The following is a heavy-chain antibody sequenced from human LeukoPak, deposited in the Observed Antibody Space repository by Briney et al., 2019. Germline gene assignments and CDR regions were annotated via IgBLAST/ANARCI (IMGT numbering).Heavy chain of an antibody. J-gene: IGHJ6*03. CDR3: AKQPYNYYYLDV. CDR2: IVGDSSKA. V-gene: IGHV3-23*01. Sequence: GGSLRLSCAISGLTHHGYAMTWVRQAPGKGLEWVSTIVGDSSKAYYADSVKGRFTISRDNSRYMLFLHMNSLRAEDTAIYYCAKQPYNYYYLDVWGKGTTVTVSS. CDR1: GLTHHGYA. D-gene: IGHD1-14*01.